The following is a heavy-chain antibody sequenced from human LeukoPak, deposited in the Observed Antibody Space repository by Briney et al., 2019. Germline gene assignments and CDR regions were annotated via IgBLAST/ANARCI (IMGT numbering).Heavy chain of an antibody. Sequence: SVKVSCKASGGTFSSYAISWVRQAPGQGLEWMGGIIPIFGTANYAQKFQGRVTMTRDMSTSTVYMELSSLRSEDTAVYYCARESTSCYKYWGQGTPVTVSS. CDR3: ARESTSCYKY. CDR1: GGTFSSYA. V-gene: IGHV1-69*05. CDR2: IIPIFGTA. D-gene: IGHD2-2*01. J-gene: IGHJ4*02.